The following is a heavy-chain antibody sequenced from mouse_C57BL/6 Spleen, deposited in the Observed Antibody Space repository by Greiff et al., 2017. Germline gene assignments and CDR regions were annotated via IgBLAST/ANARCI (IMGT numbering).Heavy chain of an antibody. Sequence: DVQLQESGGGLVQPGGFLKLSCAASGFTFSDYGMAWVRQAPRKGPEWVAFISNLAYSIYYADTVTGRFTISRENAKNTLYLEMSSLRSEDTAMDYCARQTGPDWYFDVWGTGTTVTVSS. CDR3: ARQTGPDWYFDV. V-gene: IGHV5-15*01. CDR2: ISNLAYSI. D-gene: IGHD4-1*01. CDR1: GFTFSDYG. J-gene: IGHJ1*03.